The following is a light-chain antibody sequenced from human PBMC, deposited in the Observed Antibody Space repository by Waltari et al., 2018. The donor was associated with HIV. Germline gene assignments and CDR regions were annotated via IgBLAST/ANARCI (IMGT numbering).Light chain of an antibody. CDR1: SSNIGRTS. V-gene: IGLV1-44*01. J-gene: IGLJ2*01. Sequence: QSVLTQPPSASGTPGQRFPMSCSGSSSNIGRTSVNWYQQLPGTAPKLLIYSDNQRPFGVPDRFSGSKSGTSGSLAISGLQSEDEAVYYCASWEDSLNGVVFGGGTKLTVL. CDR3: ASWEDSLNGVV. CDR2: SDN.